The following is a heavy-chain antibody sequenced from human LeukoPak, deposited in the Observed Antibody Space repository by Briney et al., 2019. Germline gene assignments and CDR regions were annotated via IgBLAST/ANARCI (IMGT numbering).Heavy chain of an antibody. V-gene: IGHV1-18*01. Sequence: ASVKVSCKASGGTFRSNAISWVRQAPGQGLEWMGWIXAYNGNTNYAQKLQGRVTMTTDTSTSTAYMELRSLRSDDTAVYYCAREVGAGCSGGSCPLYYYYGMDVWGQGTTVTVSS. CDR1: GGTFRSNA. CDR3: AREVGAGCSGGSCPLYYYYGMDV. J-gene: IGHJ6*02. CDR2: IXAYNGNT. D-gene: IGHD2-15*01.